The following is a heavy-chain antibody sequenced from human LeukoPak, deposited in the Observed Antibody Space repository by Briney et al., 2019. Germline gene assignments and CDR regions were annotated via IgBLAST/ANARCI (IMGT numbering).Heavy chain of an antibody. CDR2: ISGSGSST. D-gene: IGHD4-11*01. J-gene: IGHJ4*02. Sequence: GGSLRLSCAASGVTFSGYAMSWVRQAPGKGLEWVSTISGSGSSTFYADPVKGRFTISRDNSKNTLYLQMNSLRAEDTAVYYCAKDYTFDYWGQGTLVTVSS. V-gene: IGHV3-23*01. CDR1: GVTFSGYA. CDR3: AKDYTFDY.